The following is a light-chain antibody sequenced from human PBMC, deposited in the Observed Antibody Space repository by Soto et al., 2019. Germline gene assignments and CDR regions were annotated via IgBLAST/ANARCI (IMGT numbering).Light chain of an antibody. CDR2: EVS. V-gene: IGLV2-8*01. J-gene: IGLJ1*01. CDR3: SSYAGSSNV. Sequence: QLVLTQPPSASGSPGQSVTISCTGTSSDVGTYKYVSWYQQHPGKAPKLMIYEVSKRPSGVPDRFSGSKSGNTASLTVSGLQAEDEADYYCSSYAGSSNVFGTGTKLTVL. CDR1: SSDVGTYKY.